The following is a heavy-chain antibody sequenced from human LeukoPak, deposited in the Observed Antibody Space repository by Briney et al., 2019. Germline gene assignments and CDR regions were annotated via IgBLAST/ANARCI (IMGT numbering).Heavy chain of an antibody. CDR2: INPNSGGT. J-gene: IGHJ6*02. CDR1: GHTFTGYY. Sequence: ASVKVSCKASGHTFTGYYMHWVRQAPGQGLEWMGWINPNSGGTNSAQKFQGRVTMTRDTSISTASMELSRLRPDDTAVYYCARPQYTSSSFYHYGMDVWSQGTTVTVSS. V-gene: IGHV1-2*02. D-gene: IGHD6-6*01. CDR3: ARPQYTSSSFYHYGMDV.